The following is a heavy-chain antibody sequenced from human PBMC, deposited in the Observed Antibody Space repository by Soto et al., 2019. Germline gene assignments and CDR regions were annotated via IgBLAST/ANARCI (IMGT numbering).Heavy chain of an antibody. CDR3: ATGANFYYDTRSY. CDR1: GFTFSIYA. CDR2: MSPNGNNQ. Sequence: PGGSLRLSCAAPGFTFSIYALHWVRQAPGKGLEWVAVMSPNGNNQYYADSVKGRFTISRDTSKSTLYLQMTSLRPDDTAVYYCATGANFYYDTRSYWGQGTMVTVYS. D-gene: IGHD3-22*01. J-gene: IGHJ4*02. V-gene: IGHV3-30-3*01.